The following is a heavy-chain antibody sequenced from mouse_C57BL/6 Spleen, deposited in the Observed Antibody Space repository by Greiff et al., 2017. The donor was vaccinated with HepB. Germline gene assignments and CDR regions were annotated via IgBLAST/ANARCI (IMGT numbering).Heavy chain of an antibody. CDR3: ARVGYYGSRSYWYFDV. D-gene: IGHD1-1*01. J-gene: IGHJ1*03. CDR1: GYSITSGYY. CDR2: ISYDGSN. Sequence: VQLKESGPGLVKPSQSLSLTCSVTGYSITSGYYWNWIRQFPGNKLEWMGYISYDGSNNYNPSLKNRISITRDTSKNQFFLKLNSVTTEDTATYYCARVGYYGSRSYWYFDVWGTGTTVTVSS. V-gene: IGHV3-6*01.